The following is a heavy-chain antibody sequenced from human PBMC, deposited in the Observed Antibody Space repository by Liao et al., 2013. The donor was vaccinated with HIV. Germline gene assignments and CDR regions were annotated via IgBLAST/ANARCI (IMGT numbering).Heavy chain of an antibody. J-gene: IGHJ4*02. CDR2: INHSGST. V-gene: IGHV4-34*01. CDR3: ARGGGYCSGGSCYVIHYFDY. D-gene: IGHD2-15*01. Sequence: QVQLQQWGAGLLKPSETLSLTCAVYGGSFSSYYWNWIRQPPGKGLEWIGEINHSGSTNYHPSLKSRVTISVDTSKNQFSLKLSSVTAADTAVYYCARGGGYCSGGSCYVIHYFDYWGQGTLVTVSS. CDR1: GGSFSSYY.